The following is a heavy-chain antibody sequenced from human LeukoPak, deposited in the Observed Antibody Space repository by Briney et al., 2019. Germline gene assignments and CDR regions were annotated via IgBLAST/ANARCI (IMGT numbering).Heavy chain of an antibody. D-gene: IGHD1-1*01. V-gene: IGHV4-59*01. J-gene: IGHJ4*02. CDR3: ARVGDWNDLVY. Sequence: PSETLSLTCTVSGGSLRSYYWSWIRQPPGKGLEWIGYISYTVTSNYNPSLKSRVTISVDTSKNQFSLKLSSVTAADTAVYYCARVGDWNDLVYWGQGTLVTVSS. CDR1: GGSLRSYY. CDR2: ISYTVTS.